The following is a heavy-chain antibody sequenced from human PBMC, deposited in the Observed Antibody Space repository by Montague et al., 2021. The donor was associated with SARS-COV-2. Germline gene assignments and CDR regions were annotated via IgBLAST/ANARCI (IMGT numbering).Heavy chain of an antibody. J-gene: IGHJ3*02. V-gene: IGHV4-39*02. CDR1: GDSISRSHYF. CDR3: ARWGLSNAFDI. Sequence: ETLSLTCSVSGDSISRSHYFWAWIRRPPGMGLEWIGSIYFTGKTYYHPSLKSRVTISIDTSKNHFSLRLSSVTAADSAVFYCARWGLSNAFDIWGLGTMITISS. D-gene: IGHD7-27*01. CDR2: IYFTGKT.